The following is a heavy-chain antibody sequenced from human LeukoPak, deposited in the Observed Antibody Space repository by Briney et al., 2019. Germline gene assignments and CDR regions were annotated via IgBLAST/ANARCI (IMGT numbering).Heavy chain of an antibody. CDR3: AIHVIVRHQLQAYHFEH. Sequence: SETLSLTCAVSGYSISSGYYWGWIRQPPGKGQEWIGIIYHSGSTYYNPSLKSRVTISVDTSKNQFSLKLSSVTAADTAVHYCAIHVIVRHQLQAYHFEHWAQRILVPVSS. V-gene: IGHV4-38-2*01. J-gene: IGHJ4*02. D-gene: IGHD2-2*01. CDR1: GYSISSGYY. CDR2: IYHSGST.